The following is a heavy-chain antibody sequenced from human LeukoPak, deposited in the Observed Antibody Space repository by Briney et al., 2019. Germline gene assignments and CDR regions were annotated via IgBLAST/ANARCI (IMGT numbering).Heavy chain of an antibody. D-gene: IGHD4/OR15-4a*01. V-gene: IGHV1-69*04. J-gene: IGHJ3*02. Sequence: SVKVSCKASGGTFSSYAISWVRRAPGQGLEWMGRIIPILGIANYAQKFQGRVTITADKSTSTAYMELSSLRSEDTAVYYCARGNPANYYSSCYAFDIWGQGSMVTVSS. CDR3: ARGNPANYYSSCYAFDI. CDR2: IIPILGIA. CDR1: GGTFSSYA.